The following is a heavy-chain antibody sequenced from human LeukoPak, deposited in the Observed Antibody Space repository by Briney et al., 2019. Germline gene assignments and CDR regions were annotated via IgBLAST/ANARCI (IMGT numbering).Heavy chain of an antibody. CDR2: IYYTGVT. CDR1: GTSITSSY. Sequence: SETLSLTCTVSGTSITSSYWSWIRQPPGKGLEHIGYIYYTGVTNYSPSLKSRVTMSLDTSKNQFSLRLTSVTPADTAIYDCARTARLPNTCGQGTLVTLSS. V-gene: IGHV4-59*01. CDR3: ARTARLPNT. J-gene: IGHJ5*02. D-gene: IGHD6-25*01.